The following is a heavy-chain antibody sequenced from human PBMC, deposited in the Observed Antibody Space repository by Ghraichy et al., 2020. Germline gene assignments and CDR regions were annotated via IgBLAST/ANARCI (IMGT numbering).Heavy chain of an antibody. CDR2: IRQDGSKK. J-gene: IGHJ5*02. CDR1: GFTFTNFW. D-gene: IGHD2-8*01. V-gene: IGHV3-7*01. CDR3: SRQGVTVSSGTNWFDP. Sequence: GALRLSCAASGFTFTNFWISWVRQAPGKGLEWVANIRQDGSKKTYIDSVKGRFTLSRDNAKNSVYLQMNSLRAEDTAVYYCSRQGVTVSSGTNWFDPWGQGTLVTVSS.